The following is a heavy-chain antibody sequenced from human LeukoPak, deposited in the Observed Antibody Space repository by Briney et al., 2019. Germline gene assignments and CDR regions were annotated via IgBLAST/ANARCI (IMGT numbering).Heavy chain of an antibody. J-gene: IGHJ4*02. CDR1: AYTFADHF. CDR3: AREGWEPNFDQ. CDR2: INPNSGAT. D-gene: IGHD1-26*01. V-gene: IGHV1-2*02. Sequence: ASVKVSCKASAYTFADHFIHWVRQAPGQGLEWMGWINPNSGATNYAQNFQGRVTMTSDTSITTAYMELTSLTFNDTAVYYCAREGWEPNFDQWGQGTLVTVSS.